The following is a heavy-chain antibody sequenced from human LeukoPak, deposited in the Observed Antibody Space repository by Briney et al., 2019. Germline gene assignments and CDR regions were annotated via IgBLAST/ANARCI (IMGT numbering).Heavy chain of an antibody. CDR3: AKHRFESGGYHSTD. V-gene: IGHV3-23*01. CDR2: ISGGSGST. Sequence: GGSLRLSCAVSGFTFSSYAMSWVRQAPGKGLAWVSTISGGSGSTYCADSVKGRFTISRDNSKNTLYLQMNSLRDEDTAVYYCAKHRFESGGYHSTDWGQGTLVTVSS. J-gene: IGHJ4*02. CDR1: GFTFSSYA. D-gene: IGHD3-22*01.